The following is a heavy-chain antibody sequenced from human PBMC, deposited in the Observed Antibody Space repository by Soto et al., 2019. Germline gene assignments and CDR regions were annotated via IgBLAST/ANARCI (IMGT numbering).Heavy chain of an antibody. CDR1: GFTFSSYA. J-gene: IGHJ2*01. V-gene: IGHV3-23*01. CDR3: AKAGYSGSYYAWYFDL. Sequence: EVQLLESGGGLVQPGGSLRLSCAASGFTFSSYAMSWVRQAPGKGLEWVSAISGSGGSTYYADSVKGRFTISRDNSKNTLYLQMNSLRAEDTAVYYCAKAGYSGSYYAWYFDLWGRGTLVTVSS. D-gene: IGHD1-26*01. CDR2: ISGSGGST.